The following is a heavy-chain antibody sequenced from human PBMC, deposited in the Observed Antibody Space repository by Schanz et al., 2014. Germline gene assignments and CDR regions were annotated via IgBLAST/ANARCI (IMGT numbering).Heavy chain of an antibody. V-gene: IGHV3-11*05. J-gene: IGHJ3*02. Sequence: QVQVVQSGGGLVKPGGSLRLSCAASGFVFGDYYMTWIRQAPGKGLEWLSYISDSGTYTNYADSVKGRFTISRDNSKNTLYLQINSLRAEDTAVYYCAKGRVGELRSFDIWGRGTMVTVSS. CDR3: AKGRVGELRSFDI. CDR2: ISDSGTYT. CDR1: GFVFGDYY. D-gene: IGHD3-10*01.